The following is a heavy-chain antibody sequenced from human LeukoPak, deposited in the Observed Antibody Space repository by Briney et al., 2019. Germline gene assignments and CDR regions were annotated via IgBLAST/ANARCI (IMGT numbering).Heavy chain of an antibody. CDR2: IREDGSAK. CDR3: ARGEYYYDGGY. D-gene: IGHD3-22*01. J-gene: IGHJ4*02. V-gene: IGHV3-7*04. CDR1: GFTFSRYW. Sequence: GGSLRLSCAASGFTFSRYWTSWVRQAPGKGLEWVANIREDGSAKYYVDSVKGRFTISRDNAKNSLFLQMNSLRAEETAVYYCARGEYYYDGGYWGQGTLVTVSS.